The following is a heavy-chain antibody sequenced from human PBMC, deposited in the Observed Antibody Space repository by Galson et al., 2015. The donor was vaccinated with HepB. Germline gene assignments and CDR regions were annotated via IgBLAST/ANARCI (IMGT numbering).Heavy chain of an antibody. CDR3: TRGHRGDEGFGI. CDR2: TYYRSTWYN. V-gene: IGHV6-1*01. D-gene: IGHD3-16*01. J-gene: IGHJ3*02. CDR1: GDSVSSYSAA. Sequence: CAISGDSVSSYSAAWHWIRQSPSRGLEWLGRTYYRSTWYNDYAVSVKSRMTINSDTSKNQFSLQVNSVTPEDAAIYYCTRGHRGDEGFGIWGPGTMVIVSP.